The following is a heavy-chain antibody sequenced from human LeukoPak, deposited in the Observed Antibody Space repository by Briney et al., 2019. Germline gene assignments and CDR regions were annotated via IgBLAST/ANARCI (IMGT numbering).Heavy chain of an antibody. J-gene: IGHJ4*02. CDR1: GFSLSASGVG. D-gene: IGHD5-18*01. Sequence: SGPTLVNPTQTLTLTCTFSGFSLSASGVGVGWIRQPPGKALECLALIYWNDDKRYSPSLKSRLTITKDTSKNQVVLTMTNMDPVDTATYYCVYPRPNRYSYGYDPQEMYWGQGTLVTVSS. CDR3: VYPRPNRYSYGYDPQEMY. CDR2: IYWNDDK. V-gene: IGHV2-5*01.